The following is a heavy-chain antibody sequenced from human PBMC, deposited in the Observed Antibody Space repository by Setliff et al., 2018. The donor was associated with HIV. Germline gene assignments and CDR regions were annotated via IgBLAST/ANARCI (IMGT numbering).Heavy chain of an antibody. Sequence: PGGSLRLSCVASGFTFSDYYMSWVRQAPGKGLEWVSHISGSSSYTDYADSVKGRFTISRDNSKSMLDLQMDSLRPEDTAVYYCVKDGDYSNNLYDAFDIWGQGTMVTVSS. D-gene: IGHD3-16*01. CDR1: GFTFSDYY. CDR2: ISGSSSYT. CDR3: VKDGDYSNNLYDAFDI. J-gene: IGHJ3*02. V-gene: IGHV3-11*06.